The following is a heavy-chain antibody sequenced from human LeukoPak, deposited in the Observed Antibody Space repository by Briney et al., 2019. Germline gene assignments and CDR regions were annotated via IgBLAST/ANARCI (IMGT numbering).Heavy chain of an antibody. Sequence: GRSLRLSCAASGFTFSSYGMHWVRQAPGKGLEWVAVISYDGSNKYYADSVKGRFTISRDNPKNTRYLQMNSLRVDDTAVYFCARAYCNSPNCHIGYSYGLDVWGQGTTVTVSS. CDR3: ARAYCNSPNCHIGYSYGLDV. D-gene: IGHD2-2*02. V-gene: IGHV3-30*03. J-gene: IGHJ6*02. CDR1: GFTFSSYG. CDR2: ISYDGSNK.